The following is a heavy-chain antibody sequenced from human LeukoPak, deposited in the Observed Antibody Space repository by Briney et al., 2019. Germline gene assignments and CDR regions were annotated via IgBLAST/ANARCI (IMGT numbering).Heavy chain of an antibody. J-gene: IGHJ6*03. CDR3: ARDGVLRYFDWLFPYYMDV. D-gene: IGHD3-9*01. V-gene: IGHV3-30*04. CDR2: ISYDGSNK. Sequence: GGSLRLSCAASGFTFSSYAMHWVRQAPGKGLEWVAVISYDGSNKYYADSVKGRFTISRDNSKNTLYLQMNSLRAEDTAVYYCARDGVLRYFDWLFPYYMDVWGKGTTVTISS. CDR1: GFTFSSYA.